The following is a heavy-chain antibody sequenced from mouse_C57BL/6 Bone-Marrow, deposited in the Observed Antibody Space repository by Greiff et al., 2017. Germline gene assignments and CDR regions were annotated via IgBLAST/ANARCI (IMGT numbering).Heavy chain of an antibody. CDR2: ISNLAYSI. CDR1: GFTFSDYG. J-gene: IGHJ4*01. Sequence: EVQRVESGGGLVQPGGSLKLSCAASGFTFSDYGMAWVRQAPRKGPEWVAFISNLAYSIYYANTVTGRFTISRENAKNTLYLEMSSLRSEDTAMYYCARQGTVVAPYYYAMDYWGQGTSVTVSS. V-gene: IGHV5-15*01. D-gene: IGHD1-1*01. CDR3: ARQGTVVAPYYYAMDY.